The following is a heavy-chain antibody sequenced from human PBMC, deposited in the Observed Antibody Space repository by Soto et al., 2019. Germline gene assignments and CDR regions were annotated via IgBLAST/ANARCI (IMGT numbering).Heavy chain of an antibody. J-gene: IGHJ5*02. Sequence: EVQLVESGGGLVQPGGSVRLCCAASEFTFTSYWMHWVRQTPGKGLLWVSRINPDGSRTTYADSVKGRFTISRDNAKNTVFLDMNSLRAEDTAVYYCASVASGSYYWFDPWGQGTLVTVSS. D-gene: IGHD1-26*01. CDR2: INPDGSRT. V-gene: IGHV3-74*03. CDR1: EFTFTSYW. CDR3: ASVASGSYYWFDP.